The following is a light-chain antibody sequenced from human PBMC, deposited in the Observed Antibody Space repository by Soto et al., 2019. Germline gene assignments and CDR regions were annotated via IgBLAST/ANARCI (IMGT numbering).Light chain of an antibody. CDR3: CAYAGSSTL. V-gene: IGLV2-23*01. Sequence: QSALTQPASVSGSPGQSITISCTGTSSDVGSYNLVSWYQQHPGKAPKLMIYEGSKRPSGVSNRFSGSKSGNTASLTISGLQAEDEADYYGCAYAGSSTLLGGGNQVTVL. CDR2: EGS. J-gene: IGLJ7*01. CDR1: SSDVGSYNL.